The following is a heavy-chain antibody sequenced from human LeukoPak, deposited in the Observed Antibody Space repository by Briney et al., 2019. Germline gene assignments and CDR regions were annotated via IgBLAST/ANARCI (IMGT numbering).Heavy chain of an antibody. J-gene: IGHJ6*02. D-gene: IGHD2-21*02. Sequence: ASVKVSCKASGYTFTSYAMNWVRQAPGQGLEWMGWINTNTGNPTYAQGFTGRFVFSLDTSVSTTYLQISSLKAEDTAVYYCARWYCGGDCSETYYYYGMDVWGQGTTVTVSS. CDR1: GYTFTSYA. CDR3: ARWYCGGDCSETYYYYGMDV. CDR2: INTNTGNP. V-gene: IGHV7-4-1*02.